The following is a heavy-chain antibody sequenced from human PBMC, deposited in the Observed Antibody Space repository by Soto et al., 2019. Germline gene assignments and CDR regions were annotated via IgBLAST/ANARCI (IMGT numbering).Heavy chain of an antibody. D-gene: IGHD3-22*01. CDR2: ISAYNGNT. V-gene: IGHV1-18*01. CDR1: GYTFTSYG. CDR3: ARDSYYYDSSGPLSSWFDP. J-gene: IGHJ5*02. Sequence: ASVKGLCKASGYTFTSYGISWVRQAPGQGLEWMGWISAYNGNTNYAQKLQGRVTMTTDTSTSTAYMELRSLRSDDTVVYYCARDSYYYDSSGPLSSWFDPWGQGTLVTVSS.